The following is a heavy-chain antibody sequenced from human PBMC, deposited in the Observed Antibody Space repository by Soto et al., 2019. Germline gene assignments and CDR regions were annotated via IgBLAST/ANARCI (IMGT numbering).Heavy chain of an antibody. CDR2: ISGSGGST. CDR1: GFTFSSYA. V-gene: IGHV3-23*01. J-gene: IGHJ4*02. CDR3: AMKYSSSWYYFDY. D-gene: IGHD6-13*01. Sequence: GGSLRLSCAASGFTFSSYAMNWVRQAPGKGLEWVSVISGSGGSTHYADSVKGRFTISRDNSKNTLYLQMNSLRAEDTAVYYCAMKYSSSWYYFDYWGQGTLVTVSS.